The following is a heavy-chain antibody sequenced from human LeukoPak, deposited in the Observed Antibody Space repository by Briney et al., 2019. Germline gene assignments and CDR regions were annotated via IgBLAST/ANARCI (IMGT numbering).Heavy chain of an antibody. J-gene: IGHJ4*02. V-gene: IGHV3-23*01. Sequence: GGSRRLSCVASGFIFTNYAMNWVRQAPGKGLEWVSGISGSGGSTDVADFVKGRFTISRDNSKNTLYLQMNSLRTEDTAVYYCAKDSSSWGPDYWGQGTLVTVSS. CDR3: AKDSSSWGPDY. D-gene: IGHD6-13*01. CDR2: ISGSGGST. CDR1: GFIFTNYA.